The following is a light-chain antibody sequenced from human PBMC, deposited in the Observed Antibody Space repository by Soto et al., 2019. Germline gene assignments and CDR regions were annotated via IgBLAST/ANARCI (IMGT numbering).Light chain of an antibody. CDR2: EVT. V-gene: IGLV2-8*01. CDR1: RNDVGGHKF. CDR3: SSYGGNTNFVL. Sequence: QSALTQPPSASGSPGQSVTISCTGSRNDVGGHKFVSWYQHHPGKAPKLIIYEVTQRPSGVPHRFSGSKSDNTASLTVSGLQPGDEADYYCSSYGGNTNFVLFGGGTKLTVL. J-gene: IGLJ3*02.